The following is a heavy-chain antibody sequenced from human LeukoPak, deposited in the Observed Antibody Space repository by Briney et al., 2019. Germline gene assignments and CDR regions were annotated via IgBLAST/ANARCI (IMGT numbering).Heavy chain of an antibody. D-gene: IGHD3-22*01. CDR1: GFTFSSYA. Sequence: GGSLRLSCAASGFTFSSYAMSWVRRAPGKGLEWVSAISGSGDSTYYAGSVKGRFTSSRDNSKNTLYLQMNSLRAEDTAVYYCSTGGYYDSSGYLDYWGQGTLVSVSS. V-gene: IGHV3-23*01. J-gene: IGHJ4*02. CDR3: STGGYYDSSGYLDY. CDR2: ISGSGDST.